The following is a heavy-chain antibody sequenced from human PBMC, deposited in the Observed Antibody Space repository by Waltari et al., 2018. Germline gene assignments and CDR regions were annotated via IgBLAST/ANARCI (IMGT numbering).Heavy chain of an antibody. D-gene: IGHD6-13*01. CDR1: GYTFINYG. J-gene: IGHJ6*02. CDR3: AVTLSAAPFYGLDV. V-gene: IGHV1-69*06. CDR2: IIPIFATV. Sequence: QVQLVQSGSEMKKPGASVKVSCKASGYTFINYGVNWVRQAPGQGLEWVGRIIPIFATVNFAQKFQDRVTITAATSTSTAYMEVSSLRSDDTAMYYCAVTLSAAPFYGLDVWGQGTTVTVFS.